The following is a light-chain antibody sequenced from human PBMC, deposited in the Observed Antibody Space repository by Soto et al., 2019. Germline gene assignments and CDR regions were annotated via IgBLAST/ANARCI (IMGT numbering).Light chain of an antibody. V-gene: IGKV1-5*03. CDR2: VAS. CDR3: QQYSTYPWP. J-gene: IGKJ1*01. CDR1: QSIDSW. Sequence: DILMTQSPASLSASVGDRVTITCRASQSIDSWLAWLQQRPGKAPKLLIYVASNLESGVPSRLSGSRSGTEFTLTISSLQPDDFATYYCQQYSTYPWPFGQGTMV.